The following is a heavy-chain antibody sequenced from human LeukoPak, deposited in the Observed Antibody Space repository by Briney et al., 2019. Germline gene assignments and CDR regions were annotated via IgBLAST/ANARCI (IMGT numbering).Heavy chain of an antibody. CDR2: IRYDGSNK. CDR1: GFTFTTYW. D-gene: IGHD3-22*01. V-gene: IGHV3-30*02. CDR3: AKDQFYDSSGVFDY. J-gene: IGHJ4*02. Sequence: GGSLRLSCAVSGFTFTTYWMSWARQAPGKGLEWVAFIRYDGSNKYYADSVKGRFTISRDNSKNTLHLQVNSLRADDTAVYYCAKDQFYDSSGVFDYWGQGTLVTVSS.